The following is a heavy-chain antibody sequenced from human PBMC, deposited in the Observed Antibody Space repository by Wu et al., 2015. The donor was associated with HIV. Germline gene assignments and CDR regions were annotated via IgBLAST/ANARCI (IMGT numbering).Heavy chain of an antibody. J-gene: IGHJ3*02. CDR2: IIPLFPIT. CDR3: ARVSGSSWYREFDM. V-gene: IGHV1-69*01. D-gene: IGHD6-13*01. CDR1: GGTFSSFA. Sequence: QVQLVQSGAEVKKPGSSVKVSCKASGGTFSSFAISWMRQAPGQGLEWMGGIIPLFPITIYGQKFHGRVTITADETTSTSYMELSSLKFEDTAVYYCARVSGSSWYREFDMWGQGTLVTVSS.